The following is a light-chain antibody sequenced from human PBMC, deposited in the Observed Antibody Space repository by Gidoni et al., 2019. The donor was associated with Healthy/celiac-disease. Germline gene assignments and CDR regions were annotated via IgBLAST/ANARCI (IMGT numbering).Light chain of an antibody. J-gene: IGLJ7*01. Sequence: SYVLTQPPSVSVAPGQTARITWGGNNIGSKSVQWYQQKPGQAPVLVVYDDSDRPSGIPQRFSGSNSGNTATLTISRVEAGDEADYYCQVWDSSSDHPDAVFGGGTQLTVL. CDR2: DDS. CDR3: QVWDSSSDHPDAV. V-gene: IGLV3-21*02. CDR1: NIGSKS.